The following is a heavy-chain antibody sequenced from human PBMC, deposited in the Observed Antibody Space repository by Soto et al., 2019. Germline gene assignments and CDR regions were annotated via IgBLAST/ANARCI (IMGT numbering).Heavy chain of an antibody. D-gene: IGHD3-10*01. CDR1: GFTFSSYA. Sequence: EVQLLESGGGLVQPGGSLRLSCAASGFTFSSYAMSWARQAPGKGLEWVSAISGSGGSTYYADSVKGRFTISRDNSKNTLYLQMNSLRAEDTAVYYCAKDRNQRHYYGSGSYYDYWGQGTLVTVSS. V-gene: IGHV3-23*01. J-gene: IGHJ4*02. CDR2: ISGSGGST. CDR3: AKDRNQRHYYGSGSYYDY.